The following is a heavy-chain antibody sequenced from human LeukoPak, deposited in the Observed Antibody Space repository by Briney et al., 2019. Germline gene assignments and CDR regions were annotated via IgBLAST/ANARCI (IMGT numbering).Heavy chain of an antibody. V-gene: IGHV1-2*02. CDR3: AREVSGSSWTHQTEEGDY. Sequence: ASVKVSCKTSGCTFTDYYMYWVRQAPGQGLEWMGWINPNSGDTNYAQKFQGRVTMTRDTSISTAYMELSRLRSDDTAVYYCAREVSGSSWTHQTEEGDYWGQGTLVTVSS. J-gene: IGHJ4*02. D-gene: IGHD6-13*01. CDR1: GCTFTDYY. CDR2: INPNSGDT.